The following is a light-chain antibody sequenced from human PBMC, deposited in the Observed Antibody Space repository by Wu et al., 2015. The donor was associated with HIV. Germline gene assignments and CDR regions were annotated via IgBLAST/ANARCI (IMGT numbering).Light chain of an antibody. J-gene: IGKJ3*01. V-gene: IGKV3-11*01. CDR2: DAS. Sequence: EIVLTQSPATLSLSPGERATLSCRASQSVSNYLAWYQQKPGQAPRLLIYDASKRAPGIPARFSGSGSGTDFSLTISRLEPEDFAVYYCHQYGGSPPFTFGPGTKVDIK. CDR1: QSVSNY. CDR3: HQYGGSPPFT.